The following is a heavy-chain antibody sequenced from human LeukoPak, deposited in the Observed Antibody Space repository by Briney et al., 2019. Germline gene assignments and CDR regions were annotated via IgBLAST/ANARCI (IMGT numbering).Heavy chain of an antibody. J-gene: IGHJ4*02. D-gene: IGHD3-3*01. V-gene: IGHV3-15*01. CDR3: TTEYYDFWSGYLP. CDR1: GFTFSNAW. CDR2: IKSKTDGGTT. Sequence: GGSLRLSCAASGFTFSNAWMSWVRQAPGKGLEWVGRIKSKTDGGTTDYAAPVKGRFTISRDDSKNTLYLQMNSLKTEDTAVYYCTTEYYDFWSGYLPWGQGTLVTVSS.